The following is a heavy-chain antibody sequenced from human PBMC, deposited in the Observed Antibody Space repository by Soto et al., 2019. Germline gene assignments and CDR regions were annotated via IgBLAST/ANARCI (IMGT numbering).Heavy chain of an antibody. Sequence: GGSLRLSCVDSEFTFSSYWMHWVRQVPGKGLVWVSRMNEGGSTTDYADSVKGRFTISRDDARNTLYLQMNSLRTEDTAVYYCARDLSGRADVWGQGTTVTVSS. J-gene: IGHJ6*02. D-gene: IGHD3-10*01. CDR2: MNEGGSTT. V-gene: IGHV3-74*01. CDR1: EFTFSSYW. CDR3: ARDLSGRADV.